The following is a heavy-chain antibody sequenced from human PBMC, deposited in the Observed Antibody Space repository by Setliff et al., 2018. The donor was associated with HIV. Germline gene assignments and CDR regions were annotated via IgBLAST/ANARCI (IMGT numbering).Heavy chain of an antibody. D-gene: IGHD3-22*01. J-gene: IGHJ4*02. CDR2: IYHSGTT. Sequence: SETLSLTCTVSGAPISSYYWTWIRQPPGKGLEWVGFIYHSGTTYYNPSLKDRVTMSVDTFANQFSLKLTSVTAADTAVYFCTREGSYYDRTGYWPVFDDWGQGTLVTVSS. CDR1: GAPISSYY. V-gene: IGHV4-59*12. CDR3: TREGSYYDRTGYWPVFDD.